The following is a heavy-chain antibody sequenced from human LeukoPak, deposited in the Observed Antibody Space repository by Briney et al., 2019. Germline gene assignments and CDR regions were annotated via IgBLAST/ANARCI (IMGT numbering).Heavy chain of an antibody. D-gene: IGHD3-9*01. CDR2: IYYSGST. Sequence: SETLSLTCTVSGGSISSYYWSWIRQPPGKGLEWIGYIYYSGSTNYNPSLKSRVTISVDTSKNQFSLKLSSVTAADTAVYYCASEVSAYYDILTGYYQWGANYFDYWGQGALVTVSS. V-gene: IGHV4-59*01. CDR3: ASEVSAYYDILTGYYQWGANYFDY. CDR1: GGSISSYY. J-gene: IGHJ4*02.